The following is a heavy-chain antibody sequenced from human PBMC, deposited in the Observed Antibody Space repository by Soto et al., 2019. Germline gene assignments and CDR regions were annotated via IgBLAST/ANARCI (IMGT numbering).Heavy chain of an antibody. Sequence: PGGSLRLSCAASGFTVSSNYMSWVRQAPGKGLEWVSVIYSGGSTYYADSVKGRFTISRDNSKNTLYLQMNSLRAEDTAVYYCASTDYSNYVYYYYGMDVWGRGTTVTVSS. CDR1: GFTVSSNY. D-gene: IGHD4-4*01. CDR3: ASTDYSNYVYYYYGMDV. CDR2: IYSGGST. J-gene: IGHJ6*02. V-gene: IGHV3-53*01.